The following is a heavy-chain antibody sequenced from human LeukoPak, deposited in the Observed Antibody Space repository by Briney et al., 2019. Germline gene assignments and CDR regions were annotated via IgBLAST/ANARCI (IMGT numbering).Heavy chain of an antibody. Sequence: PGGSLRLSCAASGFRFSNYAMSWVRQAPGKGLEWVSSINDGGGSTFYADSVEGRFTISRDNSKNTLYLQMNSLRAEDTAVYYCAKVQGGSGAWNDPLDMGGQGQMAAAS. CDR2: INDGGGST. J-gene: IGHJ3*02. CDR1: GFRFSNYA. CDR3: AKVQGGSGAWNDPLDM. D-gene: IGHD3-10*01. V-gene: IGHV3-23*01.